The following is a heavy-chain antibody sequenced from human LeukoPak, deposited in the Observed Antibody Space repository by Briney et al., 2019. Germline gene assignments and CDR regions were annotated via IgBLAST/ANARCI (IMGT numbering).Heavy chain of an antibody. J-gene: IGHJ4*02. CDR2: ISRNIGSL. V-gene: IGHV3-9*01. D-gene: IGHD6-19*01. Sequence: VRXXXXXGXXWVXGISRNIGSLHYPDSVKGRFTISRDNAKNSLYLQMNSLRVEDTAFYYCAKDNRRHYTSGPNPDSLHWGQGALVTVSS. CDR3: AKDNRRHYTSGPNPDSLH.